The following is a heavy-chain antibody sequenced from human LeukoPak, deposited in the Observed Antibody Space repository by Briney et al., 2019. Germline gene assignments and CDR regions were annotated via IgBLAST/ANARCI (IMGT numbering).Heavy chain of an antibody. V-gene: IGHV1-8*02. Sequence: ASVKVSCKASGYTFTSYGISWVRQAPGQGLEWMGWMNPNSGNTGYAQKFQGRVTMTRDTSIGTAYMELSSLRSEDTAVYYCARTYYYDSGSDNWFDPWGQGTLVTVSS. D-gene: IGHD3-10*01. CDR2: MNPNSGNT. J-gene: IGHJ5*02. CDR1: GYTFTSYG. CDR3: ARTYYYDSGSDNWFDP.